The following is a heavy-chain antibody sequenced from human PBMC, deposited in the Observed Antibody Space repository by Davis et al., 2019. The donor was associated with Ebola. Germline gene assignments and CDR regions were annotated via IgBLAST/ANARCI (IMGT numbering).Heavy chain of an antibody. V-gene: IGHV3-23*01. CDR2: ISGSGGST. J-gene: IGHJ4*02. Sequence: PGGSLRLSCAASGFTFSSYAMSWVRQAPGKGLEWVSAISGSGGSTYYADSVKGRFTISRDNSNNSLYLQMNNLRAEDTAVYYCARDYSMVVVAPGYWGQGTLVTVSS. D-gene: IGHD3-22*01. CDR3: ARDYSMVVVAPGY. CDR1: GFTFSSYA.